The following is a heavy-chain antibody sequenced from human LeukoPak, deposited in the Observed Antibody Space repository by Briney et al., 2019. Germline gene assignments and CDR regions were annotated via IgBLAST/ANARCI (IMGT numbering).Heavy chain of an antibody. J-gene: IGHJ4*02. Sequence: TGGSLRLSCAASGFTFSSYWMSWVRQAPGKGLEWVANIKQDGSEKYYVDSVKGRFTISRDNAKNSLYLQMNSLRAEDTAVYYCARNDFWSGYDYFDYWGQGTLVTVSP. V-gene: IGHV3-7*01. CDR3: ARNDFWSGYDYFDY. D-gene: IGHD3-3*01. CDR1: GFTFSSYW. CDR2: IKQDGSEK.